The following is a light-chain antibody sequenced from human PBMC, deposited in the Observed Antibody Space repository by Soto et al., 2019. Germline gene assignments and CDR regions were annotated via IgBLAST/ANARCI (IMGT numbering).Light chain of an antibody. Sequence: QSVLTQPPSASGTPGQRVTISCSGSSSNIGSEYVVWYQHLPGTAPKLLIYRNNQRPSGVPDRFAGPKSGTSASLAISGLRSEDEADYYCAARDDSLSGHWVFGGGTKVTVL. V-gene: IGLV1-47*01. CDR3: AARDDSLSGHWV. J-gene: IGLJ3*02. CDR2: RNN. CDR1: SSNIGSEY.